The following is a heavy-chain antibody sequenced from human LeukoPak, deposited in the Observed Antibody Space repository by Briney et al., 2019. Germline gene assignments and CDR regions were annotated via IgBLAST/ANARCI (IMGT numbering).Heavy chain of an antibody. CDR3: AGVKDTAMGV. J-gene: IGHJ4*02. CDR1: GGSISSGSYY. Sequence: PSQTLSLTCTVSGGSISSGSYYWSWIRQPAGKGLEWIGRIYTSGSTNYNPSLKSRVTISVDTSKNQFSLKLSSVTAADTAVYYCAGVKDTAMGVWGQGTLVTVSS. CDR2: IYTSGST. V-gene: IGHV4-61*02. D-gene: IGHD5-18*01.